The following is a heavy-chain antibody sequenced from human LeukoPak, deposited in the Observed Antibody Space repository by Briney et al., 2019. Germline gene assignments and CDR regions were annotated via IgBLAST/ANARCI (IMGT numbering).Heavy chain of an antibody. J-gene: IGHJ6*04. CDR1: GFIFSSYT. V-gene: IGHV3-21*01. D-gene: IGHD3-10*02. CDR2: ISEGGGNI. Sequence: GGSLRLSCEASGFIFSSYTMNWIRQAPGKGLEWVASISEGGGNIYYAQSVKGRFIISRDNAKKSLYLQMNSLRAEDTAVYYCAELGITMIGGVWGKGTTVTISS. CDR3: AELGITMIGGV.